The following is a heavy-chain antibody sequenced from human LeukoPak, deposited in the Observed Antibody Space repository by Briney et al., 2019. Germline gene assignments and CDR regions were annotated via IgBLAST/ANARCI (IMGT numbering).Heavy chain of an antibody. CDR1: GFTFSSYA. CDR2: ISGSGGTT. V-gene: IGHV3-23*01. J-gene: IGHJ6*04. D-gene: IGHD3-10*02. CDR3: AELGITMIGGV. Sequence: GGSLRLSCAASGFTFSSYAMSWVRQAPGKGLEWVSAISGSGGTTYYADSVKGRFTISRDNPKNTLYLQMNSLRAEDTAVYYCAELGITMIGGVWGKGTTVTISS.